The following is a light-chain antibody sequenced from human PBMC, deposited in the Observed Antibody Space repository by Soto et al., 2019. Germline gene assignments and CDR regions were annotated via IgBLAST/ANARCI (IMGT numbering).Light chain of an antibody. CDR3: CSYAGYSTLL. V-gene: IGLV2-23*02. Sequence: QSALTQPASVSGSPGQSITISCTGTSSDIGNYNLVSWYQQLPGKAPRLMIYEVSNRPSGVSDRFSGSKSGNTASLTISGLQAEDEADYHCCSYAGYSTLLFGGGTKVTVL. CDR1: SSDIGNYNL. J-gene: IGLJ3*02. CDR2: EVS.